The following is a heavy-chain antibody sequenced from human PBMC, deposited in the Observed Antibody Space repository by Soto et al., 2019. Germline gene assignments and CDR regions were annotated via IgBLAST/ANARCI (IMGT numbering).Heavy chain of an antibody. CDR3: AKGKSSGWYYFDY. D-gene: IGHD6-19*01. Sequence: GGSLRLSCAASGFTFINFAMSWVRQAPGKGLEWVSGISASGRDTYYADSVKDRFTISRDNSKNTLYLQMNSLRAEDTAIYYCAKGKSSGWYYFDYWGQGTLVTVSS. CDR2: ISASGRDT. V-gene: IGHV3-23*01. CDR1: GFTFINFA. J-gene: IGHJ4*02.